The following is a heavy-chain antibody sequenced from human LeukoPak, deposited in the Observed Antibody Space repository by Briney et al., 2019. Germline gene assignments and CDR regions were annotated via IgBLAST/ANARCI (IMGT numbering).Heavy chain of an antibody. CDR2: ISSSGSTI. CDR3: ARDRDGSPNNWFDP. J-gene: IGHJ5*02. CDR1: GFTFSSYE. D-gene: IGHD5-24*01. V-gene: IGHV3-48*03. Sequence: PGGSLRLSCAASGFTFSSYEMNWVRPAPGKGLEWVSYISSSGSTIYYADSVKGRFTISRDNAKNSLYLQMNSLRAEDTAVYYCARDRDGSPNNWFDPWGQGTLVTVSS.